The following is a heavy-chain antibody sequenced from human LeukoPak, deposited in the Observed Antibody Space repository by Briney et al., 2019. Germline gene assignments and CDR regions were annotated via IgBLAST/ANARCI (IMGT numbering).Heavy chain of an antibody. D-gene: IGHD2-2*01. CDR3: ARGVPRWAYFDY. V-gene: IGHV4-61*02. J-gene: IGHJ4*02. CDR2: INTSGST. CDR1: GGSISSGSYY. Sequence: SQTLSLTCTVSGGSISSGSYYWSWIRQPAGKGLEWIGRINTSGSTNYHPSLKSRVTISVDTSKNQFSLKLSSVTAADTAVYYCARGVPRWAYFDYWGQGTLVTVSS.